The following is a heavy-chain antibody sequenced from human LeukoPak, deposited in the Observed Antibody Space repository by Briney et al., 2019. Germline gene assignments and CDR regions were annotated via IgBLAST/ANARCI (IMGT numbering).Heavy chain of an antibody. J-gene: IGHJ4*02. CDR2: INSDGSST. CDR1: GFTFSGHW. Sequence: GSLRLSCAASGFTFSGHWMQWVRQAPGKGLVWVSRINSDGSSTTHADSVKGRFTISRDNAKNTLYLQMNSLRAEDTAVYHCVRDSSGTAWGQGTLVTVSS. CDR3: VRDSSGTA. V-gene: IGHV3-74*01. D-gene: IGHD3-22*01.